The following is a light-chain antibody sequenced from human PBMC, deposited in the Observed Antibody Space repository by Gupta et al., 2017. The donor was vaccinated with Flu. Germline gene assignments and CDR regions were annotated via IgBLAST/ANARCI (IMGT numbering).Light chain of an antibody. Sequence: SYELTPPPSVSVSPGQTASLTCSGDKLGNKYACWYQQKPGQSPVLVIYQDRRRPSGIPERFSGSNSGNTATLTISGTQAMDEADYYCQAWDSSIAVFGGGTKLTVL. CDR3: QAWDSSIAV. V-gene: IGLV3-1*01. CDR1: KLGNKY. J-gene: IGLJ3*02. CDR2: QDR.